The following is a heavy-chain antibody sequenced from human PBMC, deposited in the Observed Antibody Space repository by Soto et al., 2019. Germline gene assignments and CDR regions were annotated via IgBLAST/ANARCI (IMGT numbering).Heavy chain of an antibody. D-gene: IGHD5-18*01. J-gene: IGHJ5*02. CDR2: ISSSGVSM. V-gene: IGHV3-11*01. Sequence: QVQLLQSGGGLVKPGGSLRLSCAASGFTFSSSYMSWIRQAPGKGLEWVSYISSSGVSMYYADSVKGRFTISRDNANNSLYLQMNSLRAEDTAVYYRARGGFNYASWGQGTLVTVSP. CDR1: GFTFSSSY. CDR3: ARGGFNYAS.